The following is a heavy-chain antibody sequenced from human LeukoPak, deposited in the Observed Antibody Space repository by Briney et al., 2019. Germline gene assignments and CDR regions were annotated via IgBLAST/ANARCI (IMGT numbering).Heavy chain of an antibody. D-gene: IGHD2-15*01. V-gene: IGHV3-43*02. Sequence: PEGSLRLSCAASGFTFDDYAMHWVRQAPGKGLEWVSLISGDGGSTYYADSVKGRFTISRDNSKNPLYLQMNSLRTEDTALYYCAKDTEDCSGGSCYSAGWFDPWGQGTLVTVSS. CDR1: GFTFDDYA. CDR2: ISGDGGST. J-gene: IGHJ5*02. CDR3: AKDTEDCSGGSCYSAGWFDP.